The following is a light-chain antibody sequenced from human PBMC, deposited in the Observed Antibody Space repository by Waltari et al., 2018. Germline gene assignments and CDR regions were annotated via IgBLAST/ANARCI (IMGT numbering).Light chain of an antibody. J-gene: IGKJ2*01. CDR2: GAS. CDR1: QRLTKNY. V-gene: IGKV3-20*01. Sequence: EIVLTQSPGTLSLSPGERATLSCRTSQRLTKNYLAWYQQKPGQAPRLLIYGASSRAAGIPDRFSSSGSGTDCTLTISRLEPADFAVYYCQQYGCSVLYTFGQGTKLEIK. CDR3: QQYGCSVLYT.